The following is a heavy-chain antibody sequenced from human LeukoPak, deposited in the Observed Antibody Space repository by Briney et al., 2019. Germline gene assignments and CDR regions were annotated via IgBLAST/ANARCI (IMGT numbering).Heavy chain of an antibody. J-gene: IGHJ3*02. D-gene: IGHD7-27*01. V-gene: IGHV3-43*01. CDR1: GFTFDDYT. CDR3: ARPWGRTQAVLDAFDI. Sequence: PGGSLRLSCAASGFTFDDYTMHWVRQAPGKGLEWVSLISWDGGSTYYADSVKGRFTISRDNSKNSLYLQMNSLRTEDTALYYCARPWGRTQAVLDAFDIWGQGTMVTVSS. CDR2: ISWDGGST.